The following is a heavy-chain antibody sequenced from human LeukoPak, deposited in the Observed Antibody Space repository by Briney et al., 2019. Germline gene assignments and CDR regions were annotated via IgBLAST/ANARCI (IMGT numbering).Heavy chain of an antibody. CDR3: ARGRAAAAY. CDR1: GGSFSGYY. J-gene: IGHJ4*02. V-gene: IGHV4-34*01. CDR2: VNHSGST. Sequence: SETLSLTCAVYGGSFSGYYWSWIRQPPGKGLEWIGEVNHSGSTNYNPSLKSRVTISVDTSKNQFSLKLSSVTAADTAVYYCARGRAAAAYWGQGTLVTVSS. D-gene: IGHD6-13*01.